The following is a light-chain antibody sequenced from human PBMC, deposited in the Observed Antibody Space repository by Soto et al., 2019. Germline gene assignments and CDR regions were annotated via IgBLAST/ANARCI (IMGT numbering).Light chain of an antibody. CDR1: QSVSSY. CDR2: DAS. J-gene: IGKJ3*01. V-gene: IGKV3-11*01. Sequence: EIVLTQSPATLSLSPGERATLSCRASQSVSSYLAWYQQKPGQAPRLLIYDASNRATGIPARFSGSGSGTDFTLTISSLEPEDLAVYYCQQPWTFGPGTKVDIK. CDR3: QQPWT.